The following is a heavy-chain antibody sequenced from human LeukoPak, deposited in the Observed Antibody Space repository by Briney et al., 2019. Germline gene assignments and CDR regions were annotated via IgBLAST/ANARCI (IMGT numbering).Heavy chain of an antibody. V-gene: IGHV4-34*01. CDR2: INHSGST. J-gene: IGHJ4*02. CDR1: GGSFSGYY. Sequence: SETLSLTCAVYGGSFSGYYWSWIRQPPGRGLEWIGEINHSGSTNYNPSLKSRVTISVDTSKNQFSLKLSSVTAAEPAVYYCARAEYDPCFDYWGQGTLVTVSS. CDR3: ARAEYDPCFDY. D-gene: IGHD2/OR15-2a*01.